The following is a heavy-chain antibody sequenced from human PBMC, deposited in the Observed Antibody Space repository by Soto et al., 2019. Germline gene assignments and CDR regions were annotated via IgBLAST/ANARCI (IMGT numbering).Heavy chain of an antibody. V-gene: IGHV4-31*03. Sequence: QVQLQESGPGLVQPSLTLSLACTVSGDSISSGGYYRSWIRQHPGKGLEWIGYIYYSGSTFYNPSLKSRVTISVDTSKNQFSLKLSSVTAADTAVYYCARGLSVTLFDFWGHGTLLTVSS. J-gene: IGHJ4*01. CDR3: ARGLSVTLFDF. D-gene: IGHD4-17*01. CDR2: IYYSGST. CDR1: GDSISSGGYY.